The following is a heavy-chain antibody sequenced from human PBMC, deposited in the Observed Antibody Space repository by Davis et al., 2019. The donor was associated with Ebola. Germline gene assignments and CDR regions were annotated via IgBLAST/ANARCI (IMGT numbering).Heavy chain of an antibody. Sequence: GESLKISCAASGFTFSSYAMNWVRQAPGKGPEWIAYISGTGYTIQYADSVKGRFTISRDNGENSVYLQMMSLRDEDTAVYYCVRVGFDYWGQGTLVIVSS. CDR2: ISGTGYTI. CDR1: GFTFSSYA. J-gene: IGHJ4*02. CDR3: VRVGFDY. V-gene: IGHV3-48*02.